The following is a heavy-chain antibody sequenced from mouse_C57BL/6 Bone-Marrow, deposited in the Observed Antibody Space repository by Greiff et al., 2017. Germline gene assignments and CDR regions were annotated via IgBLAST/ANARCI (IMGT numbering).Heavy chain of an antibody. CDR2: IDPSDSYT. J-gene: IGHJ2*01. Sequence: QVQLQQPGAELVMPGASVKLSCKASGYTFPSYWMHWVKQRPGQGLEWIGEIDPSDSYTNYNQKFKGKSTLTVDKYSSTAYMQLSSRTSEDSAVYYCARGYYGSSPFYFDYWGQGTTLTVSS. V-gene: IGHV1-69*01. CDR3: ARGYYGSSPFYFDY. CDR1: GYTFPSYW. D-gene: IGHD1-1*01.